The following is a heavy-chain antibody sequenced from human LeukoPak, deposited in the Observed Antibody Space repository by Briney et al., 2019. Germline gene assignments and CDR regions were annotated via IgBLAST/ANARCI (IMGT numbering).Heavy chain of an antibody. CDR1: GGTFSSYA. D-gene: IGHD3-3*01. V-gene: IGHV1-69*13. CDR2: IIPIFGTA. Sequence: ASVKVSCKASGGTFSSYAISWVRQAPGQGLEWMGGIIPIFGTANYAQKFQGRVTITADESTSTAYMEPSSLRSEDTAVYYCARDVGGDFWSGFHYFDYWGQGTLVTVSS. CDR3: ARDVGGDFWSGFHYFDY. J-gene: IGHJ4*02.